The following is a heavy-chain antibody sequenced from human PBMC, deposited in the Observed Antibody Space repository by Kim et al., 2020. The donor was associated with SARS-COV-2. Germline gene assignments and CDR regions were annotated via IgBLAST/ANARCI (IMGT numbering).Heavy chain of an antibody. D-gene: IGHD6-19*01. Sequence: AQKFQGRVTMTRNTSISTAYMELSSLRSEDTAVYYCARGMLAVAGTEVDYWGQGTLVTVSS. CDR3: ARGMLAVAGTEVDY. V-gene: IGHV1-8*01. J-gene: IGHJ4*02.